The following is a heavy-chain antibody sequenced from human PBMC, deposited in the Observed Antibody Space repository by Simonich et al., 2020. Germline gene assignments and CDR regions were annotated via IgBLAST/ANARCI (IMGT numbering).Heavy chain of an antibody. CDR3: ARPLGIVWSFDI. CDR1: GGSFIGYY. CDR2: INHSGRT. D-gene: IGHD3-10*01. Sequence: QVQLQQWGAGLLKPSETLSLTCAVYGGSFIGYYWSWIRQPPGKGLVWIGEINHSGRTNYNPSLRSRVTISVDTSKNQFSLKLSSVTAADTAVYYCARPLGIVWSFDIWGQGTMVTVSS. J-gene: IGHJ3*02. V-gene: IGHV4-34*01.